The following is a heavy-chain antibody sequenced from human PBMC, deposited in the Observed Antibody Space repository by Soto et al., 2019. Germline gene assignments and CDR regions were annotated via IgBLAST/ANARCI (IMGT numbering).Heavy chain of an antibody. Sequence: PVGSLRLSCVVSEFSFGSCGLHWVRQAPGKGLEWVAVISYDGSDKYYADSVKGRFTISRDNSKNTLYLQMNSLRLEDTAVYYCVNLEGYYYCPGVDVWGQGTTVTVSS. J-gene: IGHJ6*02. V-gene: IGHV3-30*03. CDR1: EFSFGSCG. CDR3: VNLEGYYYCPGVDV. CDR2: ISYDGSDK.